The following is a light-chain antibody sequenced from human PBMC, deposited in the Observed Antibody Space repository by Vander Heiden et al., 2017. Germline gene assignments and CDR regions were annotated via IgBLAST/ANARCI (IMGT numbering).Light chain of an antibody. V-gene: IGKV3-11*01. J-gene: IGKJ5*01. CDR2: DAS. CDR3: QQRSNWSPGIT. CDR1: QNVSSY. Sequence: EIVLTQSPATLSVSPGARATLSCSATQNVSSYLAGYQQKTGEAPRILIYDASTRATGIPARISGSGSGTDYTPIFSSLEPEDFAADYCQQRSNWSPGITFGRGTRLEMK.